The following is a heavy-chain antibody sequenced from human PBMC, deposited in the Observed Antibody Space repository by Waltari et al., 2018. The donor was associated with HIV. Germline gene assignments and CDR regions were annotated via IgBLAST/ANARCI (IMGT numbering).Heavy chain of an antibody. V-gene: IGHV4-34*02. Sequence: QVHLQQWGPGLVKPSETLSLTCAVYGESFKSYYWSWIRQAPDKGLEWIGKIDHYGATDYNPSLKSRVTISVDTSKNQFSLRLTSVTAADTGTYYCAKGALMRWLHSPRHWFDPWGQGNLVTGSS. CDR3: AKGALMRWLHSPRHWFDP. D-gene: IGHD5-12*01. J-gene: IGHJ5*02. CDR1: GESFKSYY. CDR2: IDHYGAT.